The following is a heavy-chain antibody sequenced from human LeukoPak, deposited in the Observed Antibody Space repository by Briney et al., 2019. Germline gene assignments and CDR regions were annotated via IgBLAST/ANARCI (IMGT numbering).Heavy chain of an antibody. CDR1: GGTFRSHI. CDR2: ITPVIDSA. J-gene: IGHJ5*02. D-gene: IGHD1-26*01. V-gene: IGHV1-69*08. CDR3: TRVNLRGSQYNWFDP. Sequence: PVKVSCKTSGGTFRSHIFSWVRQAPGQGLEWMGRITPVIDSAKYAQKFQDRITITADTSTGTAYLHLSSLTSEDTAIYYCTRVNLRGSQYNWFDPWGQGTLVTVSS.